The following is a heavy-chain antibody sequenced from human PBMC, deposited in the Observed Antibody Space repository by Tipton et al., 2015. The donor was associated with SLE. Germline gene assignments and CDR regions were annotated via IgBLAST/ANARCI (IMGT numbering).Heavy chain of an antibody. CDR3: ARESGDL. CDR1: GGSISSGSYY. J-gene: IGHJ5*02. D-gene: IGHD1-26*01. Sequence: TLSLTCTVSGGSISSGSYYWSWIRQPAGKGLEWIGRIYTSGSTNYNPSLKSRVTISLDTSRNHFSLRLSSVTAADTAVYYCARESGDLWGQGTLVTVSS. V-gene: IGHV4-61*02. CDR2: IYTSGST.